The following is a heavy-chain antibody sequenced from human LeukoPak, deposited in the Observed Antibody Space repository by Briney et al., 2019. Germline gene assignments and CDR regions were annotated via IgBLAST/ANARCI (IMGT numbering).Heavy chain of an antibody. CDR2: IKQDGSEK. CDR3: AREGDYDRWFDP. D-gene: IGHD3-22*01. V-gene: IGHV3-7*01. Sequence: GGSLRLSCAASGFTFSSYAMSWVRQAPGKGLEWVANIKQDGSEKYYVDSVKGRFTISRDNAKNSLYLQMNSLRAEDTAVYYCAREGDYDRWFDPWGQGTLVTVSS. CDR1: GFTFSSYA. J-gene: IGHJ5*02.